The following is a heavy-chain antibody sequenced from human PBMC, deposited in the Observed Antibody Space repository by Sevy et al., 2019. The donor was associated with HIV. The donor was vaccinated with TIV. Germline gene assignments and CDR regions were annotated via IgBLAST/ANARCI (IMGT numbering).Heavy chain of an antibody. CDR1: GFTFSSYS. D-gene: IGHD3-22*01. CDR2: ISGSGGST. V-gene: IGHV3-23*01. CDR3: AKDWEGSGYYPEAFDI. J-gene: IGHJ3*02. Sequence: GGSLRLSCAASGFTFSSYSMNWVRQAPGKGLEWVSAISGSGGSTYYADSVKGRFTISRDNSKNTLYLQMNSLRAEDTAVYYCAKDWEGSGYYPEAFDIWGQGTMVTVSS.